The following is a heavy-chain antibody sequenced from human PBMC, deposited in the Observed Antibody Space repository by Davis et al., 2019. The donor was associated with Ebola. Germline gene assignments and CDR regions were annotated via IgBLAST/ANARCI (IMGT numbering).Heavy chain of an antibody. CDR2: ISSSSSTI. V-gene: IGHV3-48*01. J-gene: IGHJ4*02. D-gene: IGHD6-19*01. CDR1: GFTFSSYS. CDR3: AKDISVAGPNYFDY. Sequence: PGGSLRLSCAASGFTFSSYSMNWVRQAPGRGLEWVSYISSSSSTIYYADSVKGRFTISRDNAKNSLYLQMNSLRAEDTALYYCAKDISVAGPNYFDYWGQGTLVTVSS.